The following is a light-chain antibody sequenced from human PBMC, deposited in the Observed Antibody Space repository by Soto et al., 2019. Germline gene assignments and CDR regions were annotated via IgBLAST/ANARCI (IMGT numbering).Light chain of an antibody. CDR3: QQSYGTPYT. CDR2: AAS. J-gene: IGKJ2*01. Sequence: EMTQSPSSLSASVGDRVTITCRASQSIDNNLNWYQFKPGKAPKLLIHAASNLRTGVPSSFSGSGSGTDFALTISSLQPEHSATYFCQQSYGTPYTFGLGTKLEIK. CDR1: QSIDNN. V-gene: IGKV1-39*01.